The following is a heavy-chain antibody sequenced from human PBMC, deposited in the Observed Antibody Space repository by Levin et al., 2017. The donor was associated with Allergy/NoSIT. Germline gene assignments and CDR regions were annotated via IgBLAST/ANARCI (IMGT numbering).Heavy chain of an antibody. CDR3: ARNSDISGYPYFDF. CDR2: TFYRSKWFN. Sequence: SQTLSLTCDISGDSVSGSRAAWNWIRQSPSGGLPWLGRTFYRSKWFNDYEDSVRGRITITPDTSRNQFSLQLNAVSPEDTAIYYCARNSDISGYPYFDFWGRGTRVIVSS. CDR1: GDSVSGSRAA. D-gene: IGHD3-22*01. J-gene: IGHJ4*02. V-gene: IGHV6-1*01.